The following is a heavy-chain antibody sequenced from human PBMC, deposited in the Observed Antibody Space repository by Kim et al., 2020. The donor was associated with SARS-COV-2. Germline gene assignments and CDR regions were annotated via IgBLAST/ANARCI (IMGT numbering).Heavy chain of an antibody. J-gene: IGHJ4*02. CDR3: AKMGELLPYFDY. CDR2: IWYDGSNK. V-gene: IGHV3-33*06. D-gene: IGHD1-26*01. Sequence: GGSLRLSCAASGFTFSSYGMHWVRQAPGKGLEWVAVIWYDGSNKYYADSVKGRFTISRDNSKNTLYLQMNSLRAEDTAEYYCAKMGELLPYFDYWGQGTLVTVSS. CDR1: GFTFSSYG.